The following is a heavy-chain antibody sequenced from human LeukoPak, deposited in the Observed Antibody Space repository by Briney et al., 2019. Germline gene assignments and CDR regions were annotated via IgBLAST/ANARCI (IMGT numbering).Heavy chain of an antibody. V-gene: IGHV3-30*18. J-gene: IGHJ4*02. CDR1: GFTFSSYG. Sequence: PGGSLRLSCAASGFTFSSYGMHWVRQAPGKGLEWVAVISYDGSNKYYADSVKGRFTISRDNSKNTLYLQMNSLRAEDTAVYYCAKLPYYDILTGYYWGYYFDYWGQGTLVTVSS. D-gene: IGHD3-9*01. CDR3: AKLPYYDILTGYYWGYYFDY. CDR2: ISYDGSNK.